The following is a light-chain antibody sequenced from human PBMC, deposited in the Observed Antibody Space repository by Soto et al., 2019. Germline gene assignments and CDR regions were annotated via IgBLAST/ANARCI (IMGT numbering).Light chain of an antibody. V-gene: IGKV1-5*01. Sequence: DVQMTQSPSTLSASVGDRVTITCRASQTISTWLAWYQQKPGKAPKLLIYDASSLASGVPSRFSGSKSGTEFILTISCLQSEDFATYYCQQYYSYPLTFGGGTKVEIK. J-gene: IGKJ4*01. CDR2: DAS. CDR3: QQYYSYPLT. CDR1: QTISTW.